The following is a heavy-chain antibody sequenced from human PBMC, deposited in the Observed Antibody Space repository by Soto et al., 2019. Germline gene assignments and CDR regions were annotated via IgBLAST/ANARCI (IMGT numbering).Heavy chain of an antibody. J-gene: IGHJ4*02. CDR1: GFAFTEYG. V-gene: IGHV3-30*18. CDR2: ISYDGVNK. CDR3: AKDGETYGNFEYYFDY. Sequence: QVQLVESGGGVVQPGRSLRLSCAASGFAFTEYGMHWVRQTPGKGLEWVALISYDGVNKYYADSMKGRFTISRDNSKNTLYLQMDSLRPEDTAAYYCAKDGETYGNFEYYFDYWGQGALVTVSS. D-gene: IGHD1-1*01.